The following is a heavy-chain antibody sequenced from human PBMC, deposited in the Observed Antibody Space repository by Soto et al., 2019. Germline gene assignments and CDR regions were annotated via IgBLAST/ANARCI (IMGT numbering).Heavy chain of an antibody. J-gene: IGHJ6*02. CDR3: ARDSSSWYAYDYYGMDV. CDR2: INQSRST. V-gene: IGHV4-34*01. D-gene: IGHD6-13*01. Sequence: SETLSLTCAVYGGSFTGYYWSWIRQPPGHGLAWIGAINQSRSTNYNPSLSSRITIPSATSKNKFSLKLSSVTAADTAVYYCARDSSSWYAYDYYGMDVWGQGTTVTVSS. CDR1: GGSFTGYY.